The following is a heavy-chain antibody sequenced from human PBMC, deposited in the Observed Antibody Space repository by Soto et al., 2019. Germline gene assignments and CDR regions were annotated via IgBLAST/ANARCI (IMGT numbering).Heavy chain of an antibody. D-gene: IGHD3-3*01. CDR3: ARESTYYDFWSGPDY. Sequence: QVQLVQSGAEVKKPGASVKVSCKASGYTFTSYGISWVRQAPGQGLEWMGWISAYNGNTNYAQKLQGRVTMTTDTSTSTAYMELRRLRSDDTAVYYSARESTYYDFWSGPDYWGQGTLVTVSS. V-gene: IGHV1-18*01. CDR2: ISAYNGNT. J-gene: IGHJ4*02. CDR1: GYTFTSYG.